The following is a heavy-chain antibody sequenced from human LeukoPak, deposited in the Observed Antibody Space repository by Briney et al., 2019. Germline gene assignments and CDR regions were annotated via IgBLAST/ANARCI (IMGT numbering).Heavy chain of an antibody. Sequence: PGGSLRLSCAASGFNFSDHYMRWVRQTPGRPLEWVSYISGSGATLHHADSGKGRFSLSRDNATNSLSLQMNSLRAEDTALYYCARALYGSSGYYDYWGQGILVTVSP. V-gene: IGHV3-11*01. CDR3: ARALYGSSGYYDY. D-gene: IGHD3-22*01. CDR1: GFNFSDHY. J-gene: IGHJ4*02. CDR2: ISGSGATL.